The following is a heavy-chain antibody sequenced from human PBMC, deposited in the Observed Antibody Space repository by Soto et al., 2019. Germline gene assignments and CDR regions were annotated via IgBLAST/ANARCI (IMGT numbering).Heavy chain of an antibody. CDR1: GGSFSGYY. CDR2: INHSGRT. J-gene: IGHJ4*02. Sequence: QVQLQQWGAGLLKPSETLSLTCAVYGGSFSGYYWSWIRQPPGKGLEWIGEINHSGRTIYNPSLDSRVTIPVDTSKNPFSLKLSSVTAADTAVYYCARVQWFGMDGRYWGQGTLVTVSS. V-gene: IGHV4-34*02. D-gene: IGHD3-10*01. CDR3: ARVQWFGMDGRY.